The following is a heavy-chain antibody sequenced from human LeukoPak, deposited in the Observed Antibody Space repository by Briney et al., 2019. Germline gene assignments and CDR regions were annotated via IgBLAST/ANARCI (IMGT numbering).Heavy chain of an antibody. J-gene: IGHJ4*02. CDR3: AKVRGVYCSSPACYYYDA. V-gene: IGHV3-23*01. Sequence: GGSLRLSCGASGFTFSSYAMSWVRQTPGRGLEWVAGVSPRGGGTIYADSAEGRFTISRDNSNDTVYLQLSSLRAEDSALYYCAKVRGVYCSSPACYYYDAWGQGTPVTVSS. CDR2: VSPRGGGT. CDR1: GFTFSSYA. D-gene: IGHD2-2*01.